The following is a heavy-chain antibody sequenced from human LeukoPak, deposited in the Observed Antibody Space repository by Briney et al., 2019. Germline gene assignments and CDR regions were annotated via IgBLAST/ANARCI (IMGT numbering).Heavy chain of an antibody. CDR1: GIIFSGYA. J-gene: IGHJ4*02. CDR3: AKVFSRSFDY. Sequence: GGSLRLSSAASGIIFSGYAMSWVREAPGEGLGWVSRVTVDGDTTYYADSVKGRFTISRDNSKNTLSLQMSRLRAEDTALYYCAKVFSRSFDYWGEGTPVTVSS. V-gene: IGHV3-23*01. CDR2: VTVDGDTT. D-gene: IGHD2-2*01.